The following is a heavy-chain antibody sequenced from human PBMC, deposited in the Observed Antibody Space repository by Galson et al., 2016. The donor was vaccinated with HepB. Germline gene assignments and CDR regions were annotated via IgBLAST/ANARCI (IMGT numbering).Heavy chain of an antibody. CDR1: GGSISSYY. V-gene: IGHV4-59*01. CDR2: IYYTGST. CDR3: ARVRASGHRWAFDN. Sequence: SETLSLTCTVSGGSISSYYWSWIRQSPGRGLEWIGYIYYTGSTNYNASLKSRVTISVDTSKTQLSLNVTSVTAADTAVYYGARVRASGHRWAFDNWGQGSLVTVSS. D-gene: IGHD2-15*01. J-gene: IGHJ4*02.